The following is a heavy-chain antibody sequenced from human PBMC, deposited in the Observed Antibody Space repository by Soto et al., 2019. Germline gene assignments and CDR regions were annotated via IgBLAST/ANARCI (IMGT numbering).Heavy chain of an antibody. CDR1: GFTFSSYA. J-gene: IGHJ6*03. Sequence: EVQLLESGGGLVQPGGSLRLSCAASGFTFSSYAMSWVRQAPGKGLEWVSAISGSGGSTYYADSVKGRFTISRDNSKNTLYLQMDSLRAEDTAVYYCAKYGYGNGGSWYPSPSKGDYYFYYYMDVWGKGTTVTVSS. CDR2: ISGSGGST. V-gene: IGHV3-23*01. CDR3: AKYGYGNGGSWYPSPSKGDYYFYYYMDV. D-gene: IGHD2-15*01.